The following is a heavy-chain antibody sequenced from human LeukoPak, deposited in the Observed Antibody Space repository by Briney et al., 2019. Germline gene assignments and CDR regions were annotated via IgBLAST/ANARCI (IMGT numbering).Heavy chain of an antibody. D-gene: IGHD6-6*01. V-gene: IGHV3-30-3*01. CDR2: ISYDGSNK. J-gene: IGHJ6*02. Sequence: GGSLRLSGAASGFTFSSYAMHWVRQAPGKGLEWVAVISYDGSNKYYADSVKGRFTISRDNSKNTLYLQMNSLRAEDTAVYYCARDRDSSSGYYYDIDVWGQGTTVTVSS. CDR1: GFTFSSYA. CDR3: ARDRDSSSGYYYDIDV.